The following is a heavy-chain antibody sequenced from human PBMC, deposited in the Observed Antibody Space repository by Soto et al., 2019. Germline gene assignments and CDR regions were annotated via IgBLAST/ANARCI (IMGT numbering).Heavy chain of an antibody. J-gene: IGHJ3*02. V-gene: IGHV3-74*01. D-gene: IGHD3-16*02. CDR2: INSGGGTT. CDR3: AKGGHDYDYIWGSYRTPDAFDI. CDR1: GFTFSSDW. Sequence: PGGSLRLSCAASGFTFSSDWMHWFRQAPGKGLVWVSRINSGGGTTTYADSVKGRFTISRDNSKNTLYLQMNSLRAEDTAVYYCAKGGHDYDYIWGSYRTPDAFDIWGQGTMVT.